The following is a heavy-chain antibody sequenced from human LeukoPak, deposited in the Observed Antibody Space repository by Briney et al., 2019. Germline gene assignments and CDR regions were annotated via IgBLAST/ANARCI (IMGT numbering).Heavy chain of an antibody. D-gene: IGHD3-3*01. CDR1: GGSFSGYY. J-gene: IGHJ4*02. CDR3: AREYDFWSGYLGY. V-gene: IGHV4-34*01. CDR2: INHSGST. Sequence: SETLSLTCAVYGGSFSGYYWSWIRQPPGKGLECIGEINHSGSTNYNPSLKSRVTISVDTSKNQFSLKLSSVTAADTAVYYCAREYDFWSGYLGYWGQGTLVTVSS.